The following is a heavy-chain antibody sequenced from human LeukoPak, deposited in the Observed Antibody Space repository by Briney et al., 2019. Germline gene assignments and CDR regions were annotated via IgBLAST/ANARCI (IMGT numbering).Heavy chain of an antibody. V-gene: IGHV3-48*04. CDR2: IGSRSNRI. D-gene: IGHD3-9*01. J-gene: IGHJ3*02. CDR3: AKALAARNYDILTGQDAFDI. CDR1: GFTFSDYS. Sequence: GGSLRLSCAASGFTFSDYSMNWVRQAPGKGLEWVSYIGSRSNRIYYADSVKGRFTISRDNAKNSLYLQMNSLRAEDTALYYCAKALAARNYDILTGQDAFDIWGQGTMVTVSS.